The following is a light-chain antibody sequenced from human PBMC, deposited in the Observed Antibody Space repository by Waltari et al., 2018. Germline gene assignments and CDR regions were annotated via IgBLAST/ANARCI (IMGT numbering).Light chain of an antibody. Sequence: QSALTQPASVSGSPGPSITIPCPGTSSDVGSFNLVPWYQRHPGKAPNLMIYEGSKRPSGVSNRFSGSKSGNTASLTISGLQAEDEADYYCCSYAGSSTYVFGTGTKVTVL. CDR1: SSDVGSFNL. J-gene: IGLJ1*01. CDR2: EGS. CDR3: CSYAGSSTYV. V-gene: IGLV2-23*01.